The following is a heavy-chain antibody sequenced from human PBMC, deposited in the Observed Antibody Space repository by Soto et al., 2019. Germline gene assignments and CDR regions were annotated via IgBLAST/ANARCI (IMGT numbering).Heavy chain of an antibody. J-gene: IGHJ5*01. CDR3: ARHRVGRDGYNLRDNWFDS. CDR1: GCSISSGGYS. V-gene: IGHV4-30-2*01. D-gene: IGHD5-12*01. Sequence: TLSLTCAFSGCSISSGGYSWSWIRQPPGKGLEWIGYIYHSGSTYYNPSLKSRVTISVDRSKNQFSLKLSSVTAADTAVYYCARHRVGRDGYNLRDNWFDSWGQGTLVTVSS. CDR2: IYHSGST.